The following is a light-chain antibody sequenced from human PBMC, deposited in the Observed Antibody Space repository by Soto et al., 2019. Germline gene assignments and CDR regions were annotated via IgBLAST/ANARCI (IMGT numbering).Light chain of an antibody. CDR2: GAS. V-gene: IGKV3-15*01. Sequence: EIVMTQSPATLSVSPGERVTLSCRASQSVSSSLAWYQQKPGQAPRLLIYGASTKATGIPDRFSGSGSGTEFTLTISSLQSEDFAVYYCQQYNNWPPFTFGPGTKVDI. CDR1: QSVSSS. J-gene: IGKJ3*01. CDR3: QQYNNWPPFT.